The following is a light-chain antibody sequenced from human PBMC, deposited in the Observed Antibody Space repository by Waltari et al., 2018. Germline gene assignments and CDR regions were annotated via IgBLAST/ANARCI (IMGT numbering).Light chain of an antibody. Sequence: DIQMTQSPSTLSASVGDRVTITCRASQNINTWLAWYQQKPGKAPKLLIYKASSLESGAPSRFSGSGSGTVFTLTISSLQPDDFATYYCQQYESYTTFGQGTKVEVK. CDR2: KAS. CDR1: QNINTW. J-gene: IGKJ1*01. V-gene: IGKV1-5*03. CDR3: QQYESYTT.